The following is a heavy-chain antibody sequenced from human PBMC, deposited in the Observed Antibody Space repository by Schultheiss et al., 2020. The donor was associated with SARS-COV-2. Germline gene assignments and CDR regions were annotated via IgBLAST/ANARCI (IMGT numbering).Heavy chain of an antibody. J-gene: IGHJ4*02. CDR1: GFTVSSNY. Sequence: GESLKISCAASGFTVSSNYMSWVRQAPGKGLEWVSVIYSGGSTYYADSVKGRFTISRDNAKNSLYLQMNSLRDEDTAVYYCAREVPSTVDFDYWGQGTLVTVSS. CDR2: IYSGGST. D-gene: IGHD4-23*01. V-gene: IGHV3-53*01. CDR3: AREVPSTVDFDY.